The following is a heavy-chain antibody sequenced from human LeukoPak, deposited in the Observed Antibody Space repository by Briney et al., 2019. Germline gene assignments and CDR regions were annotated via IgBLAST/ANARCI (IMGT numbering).Heavy chain of an antibody. Sequence: GGSLRLSCAASGFTFSSYEMNWVRQAPGKGLEWVSYISSSGSTIYYADSVKGRFTISRDNAKNSLYLQMNSLRAEDTAVYYCARVAPLPYCSGGSCYSSDYYYGMDVWGQGTLVTVSS. J-gene: IGHJ6*02. CDR2: ISSSGSTI. V-gene: IGHV3-48*03. CDR3: ARVAPLPYCSGGSCYSSDYYYGMDV. CDR1: GFTFSSYE. D-gene: IGHD2-15*01.